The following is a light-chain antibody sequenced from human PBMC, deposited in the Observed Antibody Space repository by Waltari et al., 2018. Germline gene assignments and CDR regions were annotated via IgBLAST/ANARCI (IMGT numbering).Light chain of an antibody. V-gene: IGLV2-14*03. CDR1: SSDIGFYTF. CDR2: HVS. CDR3: ASETSTTTLYV. J-gene: IGLJ1*01. Sequence: HSALTRPASVSGSPGQSITIPCTGTSSDIGFYTFVSWYQQHPGKAPKVMIYHVSNRPSGVSNRFSGSKSGNTASLTISGLQPEDEADYYCASETSTTTLYVFGSGTKVTVL.